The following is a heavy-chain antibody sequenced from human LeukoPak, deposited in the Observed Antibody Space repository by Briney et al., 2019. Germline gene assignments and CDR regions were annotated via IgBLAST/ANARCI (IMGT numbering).Heavy chain of an antibody. CDR3: ARVKQLGKQRYFDY. V-gene: IGHV3-21*01. CDR1: GFTFSSYS. Sequence: GGSLGLSCAASGFTFSSYSMNWVRQAPGKGLEWVSSISSSSSYIYYADSVKGRFTISRDNAKNSLYLQMNSLRAEDTAVYYCARVKQLGKQRYFDYWGQGTLVTVSS. J-gene: IGHJ4*02. CDR2: ISSSSSYI. D-gene: IGHD6-6*01.